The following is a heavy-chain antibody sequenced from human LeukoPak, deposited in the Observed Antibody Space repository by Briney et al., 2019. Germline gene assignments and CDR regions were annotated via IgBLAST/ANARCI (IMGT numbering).Heavy chain of an antibody. CDR3: ARLSASSYGKYYFDY. CDR2: ITGDNNYI. D-gene: IGHD1-26*01. Sequence: KPGESLRLSCAASGFTFSTYAMEWVRQAPGRGLEWVSSITGDNNYIYYADSVKGRFTISRDNAKNSLFLHMSSLRAGGTAVYYCARLSASSYGKYYFDYWGQGALVTVSS. V-gene: IGHV3-21*06. CDR1: GFTFSTYA. J-gene: IGHJ4*02.